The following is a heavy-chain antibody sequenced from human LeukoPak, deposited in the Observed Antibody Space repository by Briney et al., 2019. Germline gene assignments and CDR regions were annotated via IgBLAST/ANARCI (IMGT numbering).Heavy chain of an antibody. CDR1: GFTFNNYA. J-gene: IGHJ4*02. CDR2: ISDSGGDS. V-gene: IGHV3-23*01. D-gene: IGHD1-26*01. Sequence: GGSLRLSCVASGFTFNNYAMSWVRQAPGKGLEWVSAISDSGGDSIYTDSVKDRFTISRDNSKNTLYLQMNSLRAEDTALYYCAKGGSYAPLDYWGQGTLVTVSS. CDR3: AKGGSYAPLDY.